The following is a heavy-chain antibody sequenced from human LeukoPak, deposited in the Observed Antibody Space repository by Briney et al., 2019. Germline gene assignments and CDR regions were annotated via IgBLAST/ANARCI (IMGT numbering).Heavy chain of an antibody. CDR1: GFTASGTH. Sequence: GGSLRLSCAASGFTASGTHMSWVRQAPGKGLEWVAAMYTGVTTYYADSVTGRFTISRDNSKNTLYLHMNSLRAEDTAVYYCAKDEATSGGGLASWGQGTLVSVSS. V-gene: IGHV3-53*01. CDR3: AKDEATSGGGLAS. CDR2: MYTGVTT. D-gene: IGHD3-16*01. J-gene: IGHJ4*02.